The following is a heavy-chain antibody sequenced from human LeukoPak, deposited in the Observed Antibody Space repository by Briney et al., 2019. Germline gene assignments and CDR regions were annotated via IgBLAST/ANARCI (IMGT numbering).Heavy chain of an antibody. CDR1: GYTFTGFY. CDR2: IDPNIGTT. Sequence: ASVKVSCKASGYTFTGFYMHWVRPAPGQGLKWMGWIDPNIGTTKYSQNFQGRVTMPRDTSISEVYMELSRLRSDDTAVYYCARLLEHYYFDASGYYDDDYWGQGTPIIVSS. V-gene: IGHV1-2*02. CDR3: ARLLEHYYFDASGYYDDDY. J-gene: IGHJ4*02. D-gene: IGHD3-22*01.